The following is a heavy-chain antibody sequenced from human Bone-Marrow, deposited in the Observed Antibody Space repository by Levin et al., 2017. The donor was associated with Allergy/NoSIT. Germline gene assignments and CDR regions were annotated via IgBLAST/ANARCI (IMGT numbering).Heavy chain of an antibody. V-gene: IGHV1-69*13. Sequence: SVKVSCKASGGTFSSYAISWVRQAPGQGLEWMGGIIPIFGTANYAQKFQGRVTITADESTSTAYMELSSLRSEDTAVYYCARDHCSGGSCYSNYYYYGMDVWGQGTTVTVSS. D-gene: IGHD2-15*01. CDR2: IIPIFGTA. CDR3: ARDHCSGGSCYSNYYYYGMDV. CDR1: GGTFSSYA. J-gene: IGHJ6*02.